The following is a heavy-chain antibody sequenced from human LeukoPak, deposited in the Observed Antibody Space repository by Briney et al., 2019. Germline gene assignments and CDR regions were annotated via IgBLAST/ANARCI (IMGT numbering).Heavy chain of an antibody. Sequence: PGGSLRLSCSASGFTFSSYAMQWVRQAPGKGLEYVSAISSNGGSSYYADSVKGRFTISRDNSKNTLYLQMSSLRAEDTAVYYCVKGTYSSSWYVEYFQHWGQGTLVTISS. D-gene: IGHD6-13*01. V-gene: IGHV3-64D*06. CDR1: GFTFSSYA. CDR2: ISSNGGSS. J-gene: IGHJ1*01. CDR3: VKGTYSSSWYVEYFQH.